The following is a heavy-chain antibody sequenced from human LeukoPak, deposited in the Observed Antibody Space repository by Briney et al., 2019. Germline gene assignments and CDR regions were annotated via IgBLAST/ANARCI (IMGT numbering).Heavy chain of an antibody. J-gene: IGHJ4*02. CDR3: ARSGRSGWYPY. Sequence: GESLKISCAASGFTFSSYGMHWVRQAPGKGLEWVAVIWYDGSNKYYADSVKGRFTISRDNSKNTLYLQMNSLRAEDTAVYYCARSGRSGWYPYWGQGTLVTVSS. D-gene: IGHD6-19*01. CDR1: GFTFSSYG. CDR2: IWYDGSNK. V-gene: IGHV3-33*01.